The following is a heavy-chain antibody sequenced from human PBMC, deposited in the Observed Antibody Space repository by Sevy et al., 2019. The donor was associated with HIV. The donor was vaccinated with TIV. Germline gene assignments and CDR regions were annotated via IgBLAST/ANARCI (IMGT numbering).Heavy chain of an antibody. Sequence: SETLSLTCTVSGDSFRGADYYWSWIRQSPTRGLEWLGYINDVGSTFYNPSFESRLTMSIDTSKKQFSLSPISVTAADTAVYYCARRPDTILRGGFDPWGQGALVTVSS. J-gene: IGHJ5*02. CDR1: GDSFRGADYY. D-gene: IGHD3-10*01. V-gene: IGHV4-30-4*01. CDR2: INDVGST. CDR3: ARRPDTILRGGFDP.